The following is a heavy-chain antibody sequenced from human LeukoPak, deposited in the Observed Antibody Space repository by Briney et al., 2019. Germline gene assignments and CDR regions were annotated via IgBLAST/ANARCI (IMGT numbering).Heavy chain of an antibody. J-gene: IGHJ4*02. CDR3: AREVFGATMIDY. V-gene: IGHV1-2*02. D-gene: IGHD1-26*01. Sequence: ASVKVSCKASGYTFTCYYMHWVRQAPGQGLEWMGWINPNSGGTNYAQKFQGRVTMTRDTAISTAYMELSRLRSDDTAVYYCAREVFGATMIDYWGQGTLVTVSS. CDR1: GYTFTCYY. CDR2: INPNSGGT.